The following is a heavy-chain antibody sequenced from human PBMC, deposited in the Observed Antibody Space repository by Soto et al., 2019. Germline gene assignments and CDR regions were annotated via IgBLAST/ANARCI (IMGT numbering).Heavy chain of an antibody. V-gene: IGHV1-3*01. CDR1: GYTFTSYA. D-gene: IGHD5-18*01. J-gene: IGHJ5*02. Sequence: GASVKVSCKASGYTFTSYAMHWVRQAPGQRLEWMGWINAGNGNTKYSQKFQGRVTITRDTSASTAYMELSSLRSEDTAVYYCARDRGQLWSKNWFDPWGQGTPVTAPQ. CDR2: INAGNGNT. CDR3: ARDRGQLWSKNWFDP.